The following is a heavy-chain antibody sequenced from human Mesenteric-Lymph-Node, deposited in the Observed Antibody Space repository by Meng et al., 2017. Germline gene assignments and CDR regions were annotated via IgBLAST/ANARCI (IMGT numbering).Heavy chain of an antibody. CDR2: IYYSGST. CDR1: GGSISSGNHY. V-gene: IGHV4-31*03. D-gene: IGHD4-17*01. Sequence: QVQLQESGPVLVKPSQTLSLPCTVSGGSISSGNHYWSWIRQHPGKGLEYIGYIYYSGSTYYNPSLKSRVIISVDTSKNQFSLRLNSVTAADTAVYYCASLYGDSSVWYLDLWGRGTLVTVSS. CDR3: ASLYGDSSVWYLDL. J-gene: IGHJ2*01.